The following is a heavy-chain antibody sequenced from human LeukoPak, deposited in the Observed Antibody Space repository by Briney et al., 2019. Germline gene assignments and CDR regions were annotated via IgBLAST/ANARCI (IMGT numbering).Heavy chain of an antibody. CDR3: ARDLDGGSSLAY. Sequence: ASVKVSCKASGVTFTTESISWVRQAPGQGLEWMGGIIPIFGTTNYAQKFQDRVTITTDESMTTAYMELSSLRSEDTAIYYCARDLDGGSSLAYWGQGTLVTVSS. J-gene: IGHJ4*02. V-gene: IGHV1-69*05. CDR2: IIPIFGTT. D-gene: IGHD1-26*01. CDR1: GVTFTTES.